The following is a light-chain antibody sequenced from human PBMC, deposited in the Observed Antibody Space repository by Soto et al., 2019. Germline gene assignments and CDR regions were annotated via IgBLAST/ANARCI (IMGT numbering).Light chain of an antibody. CDR1: QTVRNNY. CDR3: QQYGSSGT. CDR2: GAS. Sequence: EFLLTQSPGTLSLSPGEISTLSFRASQTVRNNYLAWYQQKPGQAPRLLIYGASTRATGIPARFSGSGSGTEFTLTISRLEPEDFAVYYCQQYGSSGTFGQGTKVDI. V-gene: IGKV3-20*01. J-gene: IGKJ1*01.